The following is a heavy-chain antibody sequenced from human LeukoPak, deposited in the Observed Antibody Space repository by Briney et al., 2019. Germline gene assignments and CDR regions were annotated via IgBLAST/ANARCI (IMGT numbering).Heavy chain of an antibody. CDR1: RYTYTTYG. J-gene: IGHJ4*02. CDR3: ARSYDSLTGYYRY. D-gene: IGHD3-9*01. V-gene: IGHV1-18*01. Sequence: APVKVSCKPARYTYTTYGISWMRDAPGQGLEWMGWISTYNDNTQYAQKFQGRVTMTTDTSTSTAYMELRSLRSDDTAVYYCARSYDSLTGYYRYWGQGTLVTVSS. CDR2: ISTYNDNT.